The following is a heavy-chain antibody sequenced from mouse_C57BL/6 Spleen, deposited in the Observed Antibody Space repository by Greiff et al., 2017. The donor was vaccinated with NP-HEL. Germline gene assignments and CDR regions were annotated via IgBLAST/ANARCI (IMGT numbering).Heavy chain of an antibody. CDR2: IWRGGST. Sequence: QVHVKQSGPGLVQPSQSLSITCTVSGFSLTSYGVHWVRQSPGKGLEWLGVIWRGGSTDYTAAFMSRLSITKDNSKSQVFFKMNSLQADDTAIYYCAKRGGNYEGAMDYWGQGTSVTVAS. CDR1: GFSLTSYG. J-gene: IGHJ4*01. V-gene: IGHV2-5*01. D-gene: IGHD2-1*01. CDR3: AKRGGNYEGAMDY.